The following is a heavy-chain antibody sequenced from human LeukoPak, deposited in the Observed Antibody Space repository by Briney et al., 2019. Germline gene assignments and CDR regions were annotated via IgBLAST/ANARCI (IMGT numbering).Heavy chain of an antibody. Sequence: ASVKVSCKASGYTFTSYGMSWVRQAPGQGLEWMGWINPYNGNTNYAQKFQGRVTMTTDTSTSTAYMELRSLRSDDTAVYYCARDRRTTVTTLSDYWGQGTLVTVSS. CDR2: INPYNGNT. J-gene: IGHJ4*02. CDR1: GYTFTSYG. V-gene: IGHV1-18*01. D-gene: IGHD4-17*01. CDR3: ARDRRTTVTTLSDY.